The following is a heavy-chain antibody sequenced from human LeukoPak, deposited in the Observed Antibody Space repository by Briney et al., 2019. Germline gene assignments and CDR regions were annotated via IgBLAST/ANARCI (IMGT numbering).Heavy chain of an antibody. J-gene: IGHJ4*02. V-gene: IGHV3-7*01. CDR2: INPDGSEQ. CDR3: ARHGLWRAIGPYYYDSSGYYFHDY. Sequence: GGSLRLSCAASGFTFDKIWMNWACQAPGKGLEWMANINPDGSEQYYVDSVKGRFTISRDNAKNSLYLQMNSLRAADTAVYYCARHGLWRAIGPYYYDSSGYYFHDYWGQGTLVTVSS. D-gene: IGHD3-22*01. CDR1: GFTFDKIW.